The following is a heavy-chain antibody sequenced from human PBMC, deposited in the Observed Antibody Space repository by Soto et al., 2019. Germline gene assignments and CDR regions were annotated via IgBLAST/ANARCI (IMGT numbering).Heavy chain of an antibody. V-gene: IGHV1-46*01. CDR1: GYTFTSYY. J-gene: IGHJ6*02. D-gene: IGHD6-6*01. Sequence: ASVKVSCKASGYTFTSYYMHWVRQAPGRGLEWMGIINPSGGSTSYAQKFQGRVTMTRDTSTSTVYMELSSLRSEDTAVYYCARERRGAIAARRGYYYYGMDVWGQGTTVTVSS. CDR2: INPSGGST. CDR3: ARERRGAIAARRGYYYYGMDV.